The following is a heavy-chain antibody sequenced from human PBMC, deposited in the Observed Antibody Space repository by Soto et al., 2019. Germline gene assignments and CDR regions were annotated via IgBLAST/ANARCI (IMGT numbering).Heavy chain of an antibody. J-gene: IGHJ6*02. D-gene: IGHD1-26*01. CDR1: GFTFSIYW. Sequence: EVQLVESGGGLVQPGGSLRLSCAASGFTFSIYWMHWVRQAPGKGPVWVSRIDNAGSSARYADSVKGLFTISRDNAKNTVYLQMNSLRAEDTAVYYCTRVGGSVSGMDGWGQGTTVTVS. CDR2: IDNAGSSA. V-gene: IGHV3-74*01. CDR3: TRVGGSVSGMDG.